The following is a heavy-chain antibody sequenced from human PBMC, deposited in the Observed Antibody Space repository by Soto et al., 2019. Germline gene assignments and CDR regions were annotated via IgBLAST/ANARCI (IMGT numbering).Heavy chain of an antibody. V-gene: IGHV1-69*13. CDR1: GGTFSSYA. CDR2: IIPIFGTA. D-gene: IGHD6-13*01. J-gene: IGHJ6*02. Sequence: SVKVSCKASGGTFSSYAISWVRQAPGQGLEWMGGIIPIFGTANYAQKFQGRVTITADESTSTAYMELSSLRSEDTAVYYCARGRVSSSSSPAGYYYYGMDVWGQGTTVTVSS. CDR3: ARGRVSSSSSPAGYYYYGMDV.